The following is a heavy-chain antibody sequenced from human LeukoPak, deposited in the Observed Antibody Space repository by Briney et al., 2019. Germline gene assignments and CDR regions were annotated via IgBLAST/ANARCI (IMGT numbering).Heavy chain of an antibody. CDR3: ATDYYCSGGSCYNVDY. CDR1: GYTLTELS. Sequence: ASVKVSCTVSGYTLTELSMHWVRQAPGKGLEWMGGFDPEDGETIYAQKFQGRVTMTEDTSTDTAYMELSSLRSEDTAVYYCATDYYCSGGSCYNVDYWGQGTLVTVSS. CDR2: FDPEDGET. V-gene: IGHV1-24*01. J-gene: IGHJ4*02. D-gene: IGHD2-15*01.